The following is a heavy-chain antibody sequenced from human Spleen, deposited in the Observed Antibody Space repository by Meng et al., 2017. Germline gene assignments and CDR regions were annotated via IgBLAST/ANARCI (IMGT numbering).Heavy chain of an antibody. Sequence: QVQRQEPGPGLVKPSPTLSLTCTVSGGSISSGGYYWSWIRQHPGKGLEWIGYIYYSGSTYYNPSLKSRVTISVDTSKNQFSLKLSSVTAADTAVYYCAREIIVVVPAASYAFDPWGQGTLVTVSS. CDR3: AREIIVVVPAASYAFDP. CDR2: IYYSGST. V-gene: IGHV4-31*03. CDR1: GGSISSGGYY. J-gene: IGHJ5*02. D-gene: IGHD2-2*01.